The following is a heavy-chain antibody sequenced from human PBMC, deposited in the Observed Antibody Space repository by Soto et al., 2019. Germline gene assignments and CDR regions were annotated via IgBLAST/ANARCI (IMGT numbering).Heavy chain of an antibody. Sequence: QVQLQESGPGLVKPSETLSLTCNVSGDSMTKYYWSWIRQPAGKGLEWIGRIYTSGSTNYNPSLKSRVTMSIDTSNNHFSLSLKSVTAADTAMYYCARTVGAAYYFDFWGQGALDTVSS. CDR2: IYTSGST. V-gene: IGHV4-4*07. J-gene: IGHJ4*02. D-gene: IGHD1-26*01. CDR1: GDSMTKYY. CDR3: ARTVGAAYYFDF.